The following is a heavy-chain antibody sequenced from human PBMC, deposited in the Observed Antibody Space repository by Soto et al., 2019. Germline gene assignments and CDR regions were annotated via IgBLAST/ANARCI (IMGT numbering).Heavy chain of an antibody. D-gene: IGHD2-15*01. CDR3: ARSLLNGMDV. CDR2: IRSKAYGGTA. J-gene: IGHJ6*02. Sequence: PGGSLRLSCTGSGFPWGDYAMNWVRQAPGRGLEWVGFIRSKAYGGTAEYATSVKGRFTISRDDSKTIAYLQMNSLKTDDTAVFYCARSLLNGMDVWGQGTTVTVSS. V-gene: IGHV3-49*04. CDR1: GFPWGDYA.